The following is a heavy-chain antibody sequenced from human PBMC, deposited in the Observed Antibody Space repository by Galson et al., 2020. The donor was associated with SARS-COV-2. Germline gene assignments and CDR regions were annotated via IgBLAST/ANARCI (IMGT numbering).Heavy chain of an antibody. CDR3: ASSVAGGNYYYYGMGV. CDR1: GFTFSDHY. Sequence: QLGESLKISCAASGFTFSDHYMDWVRQAPGKGLEWVGRTRNKANSYTTEYAASVKGRFTISRDDSKNSLYLQMNNLKTEDTAVYYCASSVAGGNYYYYGMGVWGQGTTVTVSS. D-gene: IGHD6-19*01. V-gene: IGHV3-72*01. CDR2: TRNKANSYTT. J-gene: IGHJ6*02.